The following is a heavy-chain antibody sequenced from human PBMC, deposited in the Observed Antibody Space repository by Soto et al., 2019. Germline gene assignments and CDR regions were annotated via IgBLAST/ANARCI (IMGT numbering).Heavy chain of an antibody. J-gene: IGHJ4*02. D-gene: IGHD1-26*01. Sequence: QVQLVQSGAEVKKPGSSVKVSCKASGGTFSTYAITWVRQAPGQGLEWLGGIIPIFGTTDYARTFQGRVTITAADSTSTVFIELSSLTSEDTAVYYCARGVGAYYFDYWGQGTLVTVSS. CDR2: IIPIFGTT. CDR1: GGTFSTYA. V-gene: IGHV1-69*01. CDR3: ARGVGAYYFDY.